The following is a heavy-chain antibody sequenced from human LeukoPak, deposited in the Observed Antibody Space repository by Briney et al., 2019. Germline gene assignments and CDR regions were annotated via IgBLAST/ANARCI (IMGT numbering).Heavy chain of an antibody. CDR3: ARDGDLGGAFDI. V-gene: IGHV1-2*02. Sequence: GASVKVSCKASGYTFTGYYMHWVRQAPGQGLEWMGWINPNSGGTNYAQKFQGRVTMTRDTSIRTAYMELNRLTSDDTAVYYCARDGDLGGAFDIWGRGTMVTVSS. J-gene: IGHJ3*02. D-gene: IGHD4-23*01. CDR2: INPNSGGT. CDR1: GYTFTGYY.